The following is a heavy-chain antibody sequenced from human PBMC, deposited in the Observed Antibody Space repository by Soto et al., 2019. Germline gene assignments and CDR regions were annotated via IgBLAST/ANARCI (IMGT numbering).Heavy chain of an antibody. CDR3: ARDLGVDYDFWSGYYTGYGMDV. D-gene: IGHD3-3*01. Sequence: SETLSLTCTVSGGSISSGGYYWSWIRHHPGKGLEWIGYIYYSGSTYYNPSLKSRVTISVDTSKNQFSLKLSSVTAADTAVYYCARDLGVDYDFWSGYYTGYGMDVWGQGTTVIVSS. CDR2: IYYSGST. V-gene: IGHV4-31*03. J-gene: IGHJ6*02. CDR1: GGSISSGGYY.